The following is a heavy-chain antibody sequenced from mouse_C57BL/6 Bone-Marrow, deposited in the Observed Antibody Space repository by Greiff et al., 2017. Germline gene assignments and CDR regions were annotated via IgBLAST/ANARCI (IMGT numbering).Heavy chain of an antibody. CDR3: AIEEEGWFAY. CDR1: GYTFTSYW. Sequence: QVQLKQPGAELVQPWDSVTLSCKASGYTFTSYWMHWVKQRPGRGLEWIGRIDPYSGGAKYNEKFKSKATLTVDKPSSTAYMQLSSLTSEDSAVYYCAIEEEGWFAYWGQGTLVTVSA. CDR2: IDPYSGGA. J-gene: IGHJ3*01. V-gene: IGHV1-72*01.